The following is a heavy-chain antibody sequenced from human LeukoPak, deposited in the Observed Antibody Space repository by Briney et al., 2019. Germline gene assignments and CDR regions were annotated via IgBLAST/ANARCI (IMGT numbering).Heavy chain of an antibody. J-gene: IGHJ4*02. D-gene: IGHD1-26*01. CDR3: ARLVVGAKKGTFDY. CDR2: IYYSGST. V-gene: IGHV4-59*08. CDR1: GGSISSYY. Sequence: PSETLSLTCTVSGGSISSYYWSWIRQPPGKGLEWIGYIYYSGSTNYNPSLKSRVTISVDTSKNQFSPKLSSVTAADTAVYYCARLVVGAKKGTFDYWGQGTLVTVSS.